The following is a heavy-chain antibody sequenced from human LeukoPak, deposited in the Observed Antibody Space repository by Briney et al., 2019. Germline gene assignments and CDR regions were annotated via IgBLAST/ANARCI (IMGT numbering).Heavy chain of an antibody. V-gene: IGHV4-59*08. J-gene: IGHJ2*01. CDR1: GDSMTNYY. CDR3: ARPARYCSSGSCYSDWYFDL. CDR2: IFYSGGT. D-gene: IGHD2-15*01. Sequence: SETLSLTCIFSGDSMTNYYWNWIRQPPGKGLEWIGYIFYSGGTNYNPSLKSRVTMSVDTSKKQFTLNLTSVTAADTAVYYCARPARYCSSGSCYSDWYFDLWGRGTLVTVSS.